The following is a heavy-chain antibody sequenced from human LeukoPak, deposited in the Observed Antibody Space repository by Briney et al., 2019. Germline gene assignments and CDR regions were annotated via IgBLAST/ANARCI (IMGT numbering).Heavy chain of an antibody. J-gene: IGHJ4*02. V-gene: IGHV3-66*01. CDR3: AGIQLWSPFDY. D-gene: IGHD5-18*01. Sequence: GGSLRLSWAASGFTVSSNYMSWVRQAPGTGLEWVSVIYSGGSTYYADSVKGRFTISRDNSKNTLYLQMNSLRAEDTAVYYCAGIQLWSPFDYWGQGTLVTVSS. CDR1: GFTVSSNY. CDR2: IYSGGST.